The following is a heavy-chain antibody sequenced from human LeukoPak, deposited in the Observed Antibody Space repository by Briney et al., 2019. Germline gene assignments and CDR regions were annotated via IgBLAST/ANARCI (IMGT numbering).Heavy chain of an antibody. CDR1: GGSFSGYY. D-gene: IGHD2-2*01. CDR3: ARASVGCSSTSCYSTQFDY. V-gene: IGHV4-34*01. CDR2: INHSGST. J-gene: IGHJ4*02. Sequence: SETLSLTCAVYGGSFSGYYWSWIRQPPGKGLEWIGEINHSGSTNYNPSLKSRVTISVDTSKDQFSLRLSSVTAADTAVYYCARASVGCSSTSCYSTQFDYWGQGTLVTVSS.